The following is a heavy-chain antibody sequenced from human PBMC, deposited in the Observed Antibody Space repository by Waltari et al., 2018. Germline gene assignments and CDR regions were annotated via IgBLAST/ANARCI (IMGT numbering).Heavy chain of an antibody. Sequence: EVQLLESGGGLVQPGGSLRLSCEASGFPFSSYAMTWVRQAPGKGLEWVSAISGSGGTTYYADAVKGRFTISRDNSNNTLCLQMNSLRLEDTAIYYCAKNPFYYDASGYGLTDWGQGILVTVSS. CDR2: ISGSGGTT. V-gene: IGHV3-23*01. CDR1: GFPFSSYA. D-gene: IGHD3-22*01. J-gene: IGHJ4*02. CDR3: AKNPFYYDASGYGLTD.